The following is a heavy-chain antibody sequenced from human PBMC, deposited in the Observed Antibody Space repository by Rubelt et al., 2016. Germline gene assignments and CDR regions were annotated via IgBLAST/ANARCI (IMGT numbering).Heavy chain of an antibody. CDR1: GGSFSGYY. D-gene: IGHD2-8*01. Sequence: QVQLQQWGAGLLKPSETLSLTCAVYGGSFSGYYWSWIRQPPGKGLEWIEEINHSGSTNYNPSLKSRVTISVDTSKNQFSLKRSSVTAADTAVYYCARHRLLMVYARYYYYGMDYWGQGTLVTVSS. CDR2: INHSGST. CDR3: ARHRLLMVYARYYYYGMDY. J-gene: IGHJ6*02. V-gene: IGHV4-34*01.